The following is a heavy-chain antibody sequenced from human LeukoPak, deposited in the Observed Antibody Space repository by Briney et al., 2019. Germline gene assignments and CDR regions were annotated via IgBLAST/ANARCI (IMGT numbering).Heavy chain of an antibody. D-gene: IGHD3-22*01. J-gene: IGHJ3*02. CDR3: ARDEYYYDSSGTGGAFDI. Sequence: SETLSLTCTVSGYPISSGYYWGWIRQPPGKGLEWIGSIYHSGSTYYNPSLKSRVTISVDTSKNQFSLKLSSVTAADTAVYYCARDEYYYDSSGTGGAFDIWGQGTMVTVSS. CDR2: IYHSGST. V-gene: IGHV4-38-2*02. CDR1: GYPISSGYY.